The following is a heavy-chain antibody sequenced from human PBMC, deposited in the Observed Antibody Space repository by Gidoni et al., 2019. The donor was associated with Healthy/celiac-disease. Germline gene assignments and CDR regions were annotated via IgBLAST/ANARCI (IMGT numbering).Heavy chain of an antibody. CDR2: IYYSGST. CDR1: GGSISSSSYY. V-gene: IGHV4-39*01. J-gene: IGHJ4*02. CDR3: ARLSIAAAGTGIDY. Sequence: QLQLQESGPGLVKPSETLSLTCTVSGGSISSSSYYWGWIRQPPGKGLEWIGSIYYSGSTYYNPSLKSRVTISVDTSKNQLSLKLSSVTAADTAVYYCARLSIAAAGTGIDYWGQGTLVTVSS. D-gene: IGHD6-13*01.